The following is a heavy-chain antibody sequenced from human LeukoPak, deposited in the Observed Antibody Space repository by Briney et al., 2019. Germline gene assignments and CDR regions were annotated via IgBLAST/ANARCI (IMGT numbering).Heavy chain of an antibody. D-gene: IGHD3-10*01. V-gene: IGHV4-4*07. CDR1: GGSISSYY. CDR3: ARGRSYGSGSYYFDY. Sequence: SETLSLTCTVSGGSISSYYWSWIRQPAGKGLEWIGRIYTSGSTNYNPSLKSRVTMSVDTSKNQFSLKLSSVTAADTAVYYCARGRSYGSGSYYFDYWGQGTLATVSS. CDR2: IYTSGST. J-gene: IGHJ4*02.